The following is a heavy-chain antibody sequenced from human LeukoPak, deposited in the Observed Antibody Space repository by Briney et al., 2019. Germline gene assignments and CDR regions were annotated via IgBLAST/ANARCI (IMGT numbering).Heavy chain of an antibody. J-gene: IGHJ6*03. CDR2: ISGSGGGT. Sequence: PGGSLRLSCAASGFTFVTFAMGWVRQAPGKGLEWVSTISGSGGGTYYADSVKGRFTISRDNSKSTLYLQMNSLRAEDTAVYYCAKHKGAGSRYSYSMDVWGKGATVTVSS. CDR1: GFTFVTFA. V-gene: IGHV3-23*01. D-gene: IGHD6-13*01. CDR3: AKHKGAGSRYSYSMDV.